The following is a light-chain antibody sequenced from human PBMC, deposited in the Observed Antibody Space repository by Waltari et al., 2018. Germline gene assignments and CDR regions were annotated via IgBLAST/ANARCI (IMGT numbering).Light chain of an antibody. J-gene: IGLJ2*01. CDR3: SSYAGSSKGV. Sequence: QSALTQPASVSGSPGQSITIPCTGPSSAVGNYKRVSWYQPHPGKAPKPMIYAVSKRPSGVSDRFSGSKSGDMASLTISGLQPEDEAEYFCSSYAGSSKGVFGGGTKVTVL. CDR2: AVS. CDR1: SSAVGNYKR. V-gene: IGLV2-23*02.